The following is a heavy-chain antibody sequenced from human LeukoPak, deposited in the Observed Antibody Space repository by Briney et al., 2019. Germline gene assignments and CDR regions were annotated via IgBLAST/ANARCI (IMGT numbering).Heavy chain of an antibody. Sequence: GGSLRLSCAASGFTFSSYSMNWVRQAPGKGLEWVSVIYSGGSTYYADSVKGRFTISRDNSKNTLYLQMNSLRAEDTAVYYCARHHYYDSSGYYVPPAVDYWGQGTLVTVSS. D-gene: IGHD3-22*01. V-gene: IGHV3-66*04. CDR2: IYSGGST. CDR1: GFTFSSYS. CDR3: ARHHYYDSSGYYVPPAVDY. J-gene: IGHJ4*02.